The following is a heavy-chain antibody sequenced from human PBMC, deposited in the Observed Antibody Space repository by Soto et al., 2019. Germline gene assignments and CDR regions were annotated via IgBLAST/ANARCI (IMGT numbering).Heavy chain of an antibody. J-gene: IGHJ4*02. Sequence: QVHLVQSGAEVKKPGASVKVSCKGSGYGFTTYGITWVRQAPGQGLEWMAWISAHNGNTNYAQKVQGRVTVTRDTSTSTAYMELRSLRYDGTAVYYWARGRYGDYWGQGALVTVSS. CDR3: ARGRYGDY. V-gene: IGHV1-18*01. CDR1: GYGFTTYG. D-gene: IGHD1-1*01. CDR2: ISAHNGNT.